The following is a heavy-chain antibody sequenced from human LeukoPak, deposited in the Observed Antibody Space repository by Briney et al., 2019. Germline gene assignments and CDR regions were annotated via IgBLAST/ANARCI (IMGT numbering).Heavy chain of an antibody. V-gene: IGHV3-23*01. D-gene: IGHD3-10*01. CDR3: AKGGVLLWFGESPDAFDI. Sequence: GGSLRLSCAASGFTFSSSAMSLVRQAPGKGLKWVSTISGSGGSTHYADSVKGWFTISRDNSKNTLFLQMNSLRAEDTAVYYCAKGGVLLWFGESPDAFDIWGQGTMVTVSS. J-gene: IGHJ3*02. CDR2: ISGSGGST. CDR1: GFTFSSSA.